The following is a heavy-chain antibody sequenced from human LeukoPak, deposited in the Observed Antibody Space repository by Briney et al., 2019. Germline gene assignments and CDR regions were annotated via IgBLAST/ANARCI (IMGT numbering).Heavy chain of an antibody. Sequence: GGSLRLSCVASGFTFSIYSMNWVRQAPGKGLEWVSSISSSSSYIYYADSVRGRFTISRDNAKNSLYLQMNSLRAEDTAVYYCARDDTHYGSSGSFYDAFDIWGQGTMVTVSS. J-gene: IGHJ3*02. D-gene: IGHD3-22*01. CDR3: ARDDTHYGSSGSFYDAFDI. V-gene: IGHV3-21*01. CDR1: GFTFSIYS. CDR2: ISSSSSYI.